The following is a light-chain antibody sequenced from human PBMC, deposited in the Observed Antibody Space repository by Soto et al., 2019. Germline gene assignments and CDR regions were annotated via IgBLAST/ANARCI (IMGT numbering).Light chain of an antibody. J-gene: IGLJ1*01. V-gene: IGLV2-11*01. CDR1: SSDVGGYNY. CDR3: RSYAGGNYV. Sequence: QSVLTQPRSVSGSPGQSVTISCTGTSSDVGGYNYVSWYQQHPGKAPKVMIYDVSKRPSGVPDRFSGSKSGNTASLTISGLQAEDESDYYCRSYAGGNYVFGTGTKLTVL. CDR2: DVS.